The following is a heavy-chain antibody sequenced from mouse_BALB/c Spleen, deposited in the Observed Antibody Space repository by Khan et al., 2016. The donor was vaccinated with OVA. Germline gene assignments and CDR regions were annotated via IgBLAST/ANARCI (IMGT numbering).Heavy chain of an antibody. CDR1: GYTFTTYW. CDR3: TRRGRYGIFPY. CDR2: INPSTGYT. D-gene: IGHD2-1*01. J-gene: IGHJ3*01. Sequence: VQLQESGAELAQPGASVKMSCKTSGYTFTTYWMHWVKQRPGQGLEWIGYINPSTGYTEYNQRFKDKAPLTTDDSSSTAYIQLIRLTSDDSAVYYCTRRGRYGIFPYWGQGTLVTVSA. V-gene: IGHV1-7*01.